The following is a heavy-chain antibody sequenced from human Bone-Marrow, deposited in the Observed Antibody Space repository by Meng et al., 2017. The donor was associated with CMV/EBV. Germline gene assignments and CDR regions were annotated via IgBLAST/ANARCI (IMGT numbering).Heavy chain of an antibody. D-gene: IGHD2-15*01. CDR2: ISGSGSNT. Sequence: SFDFPFSNYAMSWVRQAPGKGLEWVSTISGSGSNTYHADSVKGRFTISRDNSKNTLYLQMNSLRAEDTAVYYCAKGRSAVVAAVNYWGQGTLVTVSS. V-gene: IGHV3-23*01. CDR1: DFPFSNYA. CDR3: AKGRSAVVAAVNY. J-gene: IGHJ4*02.